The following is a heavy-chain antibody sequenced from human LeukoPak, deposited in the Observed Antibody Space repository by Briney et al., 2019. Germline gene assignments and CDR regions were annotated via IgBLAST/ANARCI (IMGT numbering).Heavy chain of an antibody. J-gene: IGHJ4*02. CDR3: ASGRRGSGWLDSFDY. D-gene: IGHD6-19*01. CDR1: GGSIISSSYY. V-gene: IGHV4-39*07. CDR2: IYYSGKT. Sequence: SETLSLTCTVSGGSIISSSYYWGWIRQPPGKGLEWIGSIYYSGKTDYNPSLKSRVTISVETSKNQFSLKLSSVTAADTAVYYCASGRRGSGWLDSFDYWGQGTLVTVSS.